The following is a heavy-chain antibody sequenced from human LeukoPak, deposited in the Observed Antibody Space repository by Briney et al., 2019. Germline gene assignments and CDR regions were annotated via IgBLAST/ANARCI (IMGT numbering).Heavy chain of an antibody. CDR2: INPNSGGT. Sequence: PSVKVSCKASGYTFTAYDMNWVRQAPGQGLGWMGWINPNSGGTNYVQKFQSRVTTTRDTSIRTAYVELSRLRSDDTAVYYGARVVSYGGIAAAGRNRRFDPWGQGTLVTVSS. J-gene: IGHJ5*02. V-gene: IGHV1-2*02. CDR1: GYTFTAYD. CDR3: ARVVSYGGIAAAGRNRRFDP. D-gene: IGHD6-13*01.